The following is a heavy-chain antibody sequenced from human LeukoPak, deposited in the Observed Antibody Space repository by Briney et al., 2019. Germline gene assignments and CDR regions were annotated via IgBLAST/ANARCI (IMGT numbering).Heavy chain of an antibody. CDR3: ARDPSSFYSSSWYWFDP. J-gene: IGHJ5*02. CDR1: GGSISSYY. V-gene: IGHV4-59*01. Sequence: SETLSLTCTVSGGSISSYYWSWIRQPPGKGLEWIGYIYYSGSTNYNPSLKSRVTISVDTSKNQFSLKLSSVTAADTAVYYCARDPSSFYSSSWYWFDPWGQGTLVTVSS. D-gene: IGHD6-13*01. CDR2: IYYSGST.